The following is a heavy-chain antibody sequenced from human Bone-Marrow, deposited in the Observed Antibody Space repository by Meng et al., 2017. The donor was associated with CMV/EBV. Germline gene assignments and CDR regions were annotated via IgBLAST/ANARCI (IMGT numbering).Heavy chain of an antibody. CDR1: GFTVSSNY. CDR2: IYSGGST. CDR3: ARDPEYCSSTSCYQGDY. J-gene: IGHJ4*02. V-gene: IGHV3-53*01. D-gene: IGHD2-2*01. Sequence: GGSLRLSCAASGFTVSSNYTSWVRQAPGKGLEWVSVIYSGGSTYYADSVKGRFTISRDNSKNTLYLQMNSLRAEDTAVYYCARDPEYCSSTSCYQGDYWGQGTLVTVSS.